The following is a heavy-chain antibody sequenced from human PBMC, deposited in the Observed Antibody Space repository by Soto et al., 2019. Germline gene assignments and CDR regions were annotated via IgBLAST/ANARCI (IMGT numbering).Heavy chain of an antibody. D-gene: IGHD3-10*01. CDR2: ISYSGST. CDR1: GGSITSGDYY. V-gene: IGHV4-30-4*01. CDR3: ARWSGVGVAGMDV. Sequence: QVQLQESGPRLVKPSQTLSLTCTVSGGSITSGDYYWSWIRQPPGKGLEWVGYISYSGSTDYNPSLQSRITIKMDTSKSQISLQLNSVTAAATAVYFCARWSGVGVAGMDVWGQGTTVTVSS. J-gene: IGHJ6*02.